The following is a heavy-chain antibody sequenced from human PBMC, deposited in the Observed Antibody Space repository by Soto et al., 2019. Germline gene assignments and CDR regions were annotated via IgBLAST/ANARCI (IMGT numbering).Heavy chain of an antibody. CDR2: IIPIFGTA. D-gene: IGHD3-22*01. CDR1: GGTFSSYA. J-gene: IGHJ3*02. V-gene: IGHV1-69*06. Sequence: SVKVSCKASGGTFSSYAISWVRQAPGQGLEWMGGIIPIFGTANYAQKFQGRVTITADKSTSTAYMELSSMRPEDTAVYYCARDRETGGYYYDSSCPDAFDIWGQGTMVTVSS. CDR3: ARDRETGGYYYDSSCPDAFDI.